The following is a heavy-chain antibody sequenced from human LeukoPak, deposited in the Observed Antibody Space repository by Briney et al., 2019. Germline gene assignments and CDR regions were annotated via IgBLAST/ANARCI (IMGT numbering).Heavy chain of an antibody. CDR1: GFTFSSYA. J-gene: IGHJ4*02. D-gene: IGHD3-22*01. Sequence: PGASLRLSCAASGFTFSSYAMNWVRQAPGKGLEWVSAISGSGGSTYYADSVKGRFTISRDNSKNTLYLQMNSLRAEDTAVYYCAKGLSVYDSSGYWTLFDYWGQGTLVTVSS. CDR3: AKGLSVYDSSGYWTLFDY. V-gene: IGHV3-23*01. CDR2: ISGSGGST.